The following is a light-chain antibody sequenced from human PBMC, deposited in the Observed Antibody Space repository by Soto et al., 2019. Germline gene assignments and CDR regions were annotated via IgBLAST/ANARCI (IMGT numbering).Light chain of an antibody. V-gene: IGKV3-20*01. CDR1: QSVGNSY. CDR2: HAS. CDR3: HQYVNAPLT. J-gene: IGKJ4*01. Sequence: EIVLTQSPGTLSLSPGERATLSCRASQSVGNSYLAWYQQKPGQPPRLLIYHASIRATGTPDRFSGSGSGTDFTLTISRLEPEDFAVYYCHQYVNAPLTFGGGTKGEIK.